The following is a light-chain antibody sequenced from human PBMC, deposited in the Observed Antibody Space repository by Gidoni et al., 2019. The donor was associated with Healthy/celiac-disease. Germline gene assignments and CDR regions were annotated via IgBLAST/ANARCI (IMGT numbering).Light chain of an antibody. CDR1: QSVSSN. CDR2: GAS. J-gene: IGKJ3*01. V-gene: IGKV3-15*01. CDR3: QQYNNWPFT. Sequence: EIVMPHSQATLSVTPGERATVSCRASQSVSSNLAWYQQKPGKAPRLLIYGASTRATGIPARFSGSGSGTEFTITISSLQSEDFAVYYCQQYNNWPFTFXPXTKVDIK.